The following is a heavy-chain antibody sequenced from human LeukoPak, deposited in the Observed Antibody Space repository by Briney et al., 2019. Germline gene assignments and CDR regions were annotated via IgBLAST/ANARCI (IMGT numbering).Heavy chain of an antibody. CDR2: ISSRSSTI. CDR3: ARNNLPGPYFDFWD. CDR1: GFTFSNFG. J-gene: IGHJ4*02. V-gene: IGHV3-48*04. D-gene: IGHD3-3*01. Sequence: PGGSLRLSCAASGFTFSNFGVNWVRQAPGKGLEGVSYISSRSSTIYYADSVKGRCTISRDNAKNSLYLQMNSLRAEDTAVYYCARNNLPGPYFDFWDWGQGTLVTVSS.